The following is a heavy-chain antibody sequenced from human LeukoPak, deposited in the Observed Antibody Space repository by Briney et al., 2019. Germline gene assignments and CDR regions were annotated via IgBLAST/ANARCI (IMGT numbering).Heavy chain of an antibody. Sequence: SQTLSLTCTVSGGSISSGSYYWSWIRQPAGKGLEWMGRIYTSGSTNYNPSLKSRVTISVDTSKNQFSLKLSSVTAADTAVYYCARDRSIWFGEPYYYYYYMDVWGKGTTVTVSS. J-gene: IGHJ6*03. V-gene: IGHV4-61*02. D-gene: IGHD3-10*01. CDR2: IYTSGST. CDR3: ARDRSIWFGEPYYYYYYMDV. CDR1: GGSISSGSYY.